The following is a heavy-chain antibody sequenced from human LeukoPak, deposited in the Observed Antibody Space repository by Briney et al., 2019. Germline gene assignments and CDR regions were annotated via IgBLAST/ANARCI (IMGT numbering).Heavy chain of an antibody. V-gene: IGHV4-39*07. D-gene: IGHD4-17*01. J-gene: IGHJ4*02. CDR1: GGSISSSSYY. CDR3: ARVRGDYPPIDSYFDY. CDR2: IYYSGST. Sequence: PSETLSLTCTVSGGSISSSSYYWGWIRQPPGKGLEWIGSIYYSGSTYYNPSLKSRVTISVDTSKNQFSLKLSSVTAADTAVYYCARVRGDYPPIDSYFDYWGQGTLVTVSS.